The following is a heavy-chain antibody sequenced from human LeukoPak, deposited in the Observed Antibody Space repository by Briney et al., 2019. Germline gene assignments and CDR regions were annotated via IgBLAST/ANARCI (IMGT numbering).Heavy chain of an antibody. CDR3: AASYPETYYDFWSGSGRFDY. CDR2: IYYSGIN. CDR1: GGSISSYY. V-gene: IGHV4-59*01. D-gene: IGHD3-3*01. J-gene: IGHJ4*02. Sequence: SETLSLTCTVSGGSISSYYWSWVRQPPGKGLWWIGYIYYSGINNYNPSLKRRATISVDTSNNQFYLQLSSVTAADTAVYYCAASYPETYYDFWSGSGRFDYWGQGTLVTVSS.